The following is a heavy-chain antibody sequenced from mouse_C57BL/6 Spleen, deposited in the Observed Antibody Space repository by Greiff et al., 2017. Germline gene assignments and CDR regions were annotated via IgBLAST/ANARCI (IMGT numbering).Heavy chain of an antibody. D-gene: IGHD4-1*01. V-gene: IGHV5-4*01. Sequence: EVNVVESGGGLVKPGGSLKLSCAAPGFTFSSYAMSWVRQTPEKSLEWVATISDGGSSTYYPAHVKDRFTISRDNAKNNLYLQMSHLKSEDTAMYYCARDLTGTPFAVWGTGTLVTVSA. J-gene: IGHJ3*01. CDR2: ISDGGSST. CDR3: ARDLTGTPFAV. CDR1: GFTFSSYA.